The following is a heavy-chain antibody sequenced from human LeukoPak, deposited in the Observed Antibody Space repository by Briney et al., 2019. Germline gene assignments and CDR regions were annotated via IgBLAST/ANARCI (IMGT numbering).Heavy chain of an antibody. CDR2: ISSSSSYT. D-gene: IGHD4-17*01. V-gene: IGHV3-11*06. CDR3: ARDPRGYYGDYVGYFDY. CDR1: GFTFSDYY. J-gene: IGHJ4*02. Sequence: GGSLRLSCAASGFTFSDYYMSWIRQAPGKGLEWVSYISSSSSYTNYADSVKGRFTISRDNAKNSLYLQMNSLRAEDTAVYHCARDPRGYYGDYVGYFDYWGQGTLVTVSS.